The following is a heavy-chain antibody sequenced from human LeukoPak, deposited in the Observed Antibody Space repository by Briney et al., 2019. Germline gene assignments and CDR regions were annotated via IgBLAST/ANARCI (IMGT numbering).Heavy chain of an antibody. CDR1: GDSISNYY. J-gene: IGHJ4*02. Sequence: SETLSLTCTVSGDSISNYYWTWIRQHLGKGLEWIGYIYYSGSTNYNPSLKSRVTISVDKSKNQFSLKLSSVTAADTAVYYCASLAYCGGDCYSYFDYWGQGTLVTVSS. D-gene: IGHD2-21*02. V-gene: IGHV4-59*12. CDR3: ASLAYCGGDCYSYFDY. CDR2: IYYSGST.